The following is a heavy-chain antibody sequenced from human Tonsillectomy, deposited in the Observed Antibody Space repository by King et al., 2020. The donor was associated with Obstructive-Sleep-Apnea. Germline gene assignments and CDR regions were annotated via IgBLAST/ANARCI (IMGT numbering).Heavy chain of an antibody. V-gene: IGHV3-9*01. CDR1: GFTFDDSA. J-gene: IGHJ3*02. Sequence: VQLVESGGGFAQPGRSLTLSRAASGFTFDDSAMHWVRQVPGKGLEWVSSISWSGDRIAYADSVKGRFTISRDNAKNSLFLQMNSLRREDTAFYYCAKDQGEYFGVGAFDSWGQGTMVTVSS. CDR2: ISWSGDRI. CDR3: AKDQGEYFGVGAFDS. D-gene: IGHD3-10*01.